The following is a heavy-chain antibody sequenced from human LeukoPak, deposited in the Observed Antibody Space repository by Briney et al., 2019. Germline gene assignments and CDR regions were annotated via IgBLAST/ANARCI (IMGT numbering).Heavy chain of an antibody. D-gene: IGHD2-15*01. J-gene: IGHJ6*03. CDR2: IYYSGST. CDR3: ARSVEGYCRGGSCYYYSYYMDV. Sequence: SETLSLTCTVSGGSISSSSYYWGWIRQPPGKGLEWIGSIYYSGSTYYNPSLKSRVTISVDTCKNQFSLKLSSVTAADTAVYYCARSVEGYCRGGSCYYYSYYMDVWGKGTTVTVSS. CDR1: GGSISSSSYY. V-gene: IGHV4-39*07.